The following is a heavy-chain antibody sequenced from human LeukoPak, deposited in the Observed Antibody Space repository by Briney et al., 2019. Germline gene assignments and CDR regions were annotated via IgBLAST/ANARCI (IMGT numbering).Heavy chain of an antibody. CDR1: CASIRSYY. CDR2: IYYRWTP. Sequence: SETLSLTCTFSCASIRSYYWNWIRQPPGEGLEGIGYIYYRWTPNFNPSLKSRTSISGDTPRNQFSLNLNSVTAPDTAVYYCARRYDTNNPQRFDYWGQGILVTVSP. D-gene: IGHD3-22*01. J-gene: IGHJ4*02. CDR3: ARRYDTNNPQRFDY. V-gene: IGHV4-59*08.